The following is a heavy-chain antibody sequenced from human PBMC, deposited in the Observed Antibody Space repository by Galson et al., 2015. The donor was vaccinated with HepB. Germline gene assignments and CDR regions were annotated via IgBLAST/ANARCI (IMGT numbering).Heavy chain of an antibody. V-gene: IGHV5-10-1*01. Sequence: QSGAEVKKPGESLRISCKGSGYSFTSYWISWVRQMPGKGLEWMGRIDPSDSYTNYSPSFQGHVTISADKSISTAYLQWSSLKASDTAMNYCARHAHIPRGGRDAFDIWGQGTMVTVSS. CDR3: ARHAHIPRGGRDAFDI. CDR2: IDPSDSYT. D-gene: IGHD1-1*01. J-gene: IGHJ3*02. CDR1: GYSFTSYW.